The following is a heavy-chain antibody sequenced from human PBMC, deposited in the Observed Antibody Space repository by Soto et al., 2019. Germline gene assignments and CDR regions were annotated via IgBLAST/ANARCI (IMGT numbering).Heavy chain of an antibody. Sequence: QLQLQESGSGLVKPSQTLSLTCAVSGGSISSGGYSWSWIRQPPGKGLEWIGYIYHSGSTYYNPSLKSRVTISVDRSKNQFSLKLSSVTAADTAVYYCARVIRVAAAGTGEGYYFDYWGQGTLVTVSS. CDR3: ARVIRVAAAGTGEGYYFDY. CDR2: IYHSGST. V-gene: IGHV4-30-2*01. J-gene: IGHJ4*02. CDR1: GGSISSGGYS. D-gene: IGHD6-13*01.